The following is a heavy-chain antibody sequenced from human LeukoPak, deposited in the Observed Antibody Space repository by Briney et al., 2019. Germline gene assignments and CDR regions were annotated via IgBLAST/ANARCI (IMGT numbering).Heavy chain of an antibody. CDR3: SRVSPFNRYDSSGLNGFDP. CDR2: IYHGGST. Sequence: PSETLSLTGTGSGGSISGYYWSWHRQPPGKDLVWIGYIYHGGSTYSKQSLNSGVTISVDRPNNPYSLKLSSITDATTVYYYSSRVSPFNRYDSSGLNGFDPWGQGTLVTVSS. J-gene: IGHJ5*02. D-gene: IGHD3-22*01. CDR1: GGSISGYY. V-gene: IGHV4-59*12.